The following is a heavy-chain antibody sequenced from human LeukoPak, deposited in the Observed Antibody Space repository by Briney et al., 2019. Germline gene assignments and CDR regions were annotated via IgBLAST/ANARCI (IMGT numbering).Heavy chain of an antibody. V-gene: IGHV3-23*01. Sequence: GGSLRLSCAASGFTFSSYAMSWVRQAPGKGLEWVSAISGSGGSTYYADSVKGRFTISRDNSKNTLHLQMNSLRAEDTAVYYCARRYCSSTSCYHFDYWGQGTLVTVSS. D-gene: IGHD2-2*01. CDR2: ISGSGGST. CDR3: ARRYCSSTSCYHFDY. CDR1: GFTFSSYA. J-gene: IGHJ4*02.